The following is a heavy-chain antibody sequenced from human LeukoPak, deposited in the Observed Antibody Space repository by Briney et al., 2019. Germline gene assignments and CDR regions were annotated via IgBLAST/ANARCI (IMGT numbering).Heavy chain of an antibody. V-gene: IGHV3-21*01. Sequence: GGSLRLSCAASGFTFSSYSMNWVRQAPGKGLEWGSSISSSSSYIYYADSVKGRFTISRDNAKNSLYLQMNSLRAEDTAVYYCARTTVTTAIGGFYYYYYGMDVWGQGTTVTVSS. D-gene: IGHD4-17*01. J-gene: IGHJ6*02. CDR2: ISSSSSYI. CDR3: ARTTVTTAIGGFYYYYYGMDV. CDR1: GFTFSSYS.